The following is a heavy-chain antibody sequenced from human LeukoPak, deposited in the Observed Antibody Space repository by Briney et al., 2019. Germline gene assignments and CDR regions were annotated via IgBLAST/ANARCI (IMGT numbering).Heavy chain of an antibody. CDR2: IYYSGST. CDR3: ARHQTIFGARFDP. D-gene: IGHD3-3*01. J-gene: IGHJ5*02. V-gene: IGHV4-39*01. CDR1: GGSISSSSYY. Sequence: SETLSLTCTVSGGSISSSSYYWGWIRQPPGKGLEWIGSIYYSGSTYYDPSLKSRVTISVDTCKNQFSLKLSSVTAADTAVYYCARHQTIFGARFDPWGQGTLVTVSS.